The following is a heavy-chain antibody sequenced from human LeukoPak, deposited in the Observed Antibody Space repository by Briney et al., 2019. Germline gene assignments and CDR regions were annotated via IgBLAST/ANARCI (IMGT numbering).Heavy chain of an antibody. CDR2: IYYSGST. CDR1: GGFIISSDYY. CDR3: ARTGGGLTMPASLSP. J-gene: IGHJ5*02. D-gene: IGHD2/OR15-2a*01. V-gene: IGHV4-39*01. Sequence: SETLSLTCTVSGGFIISSDYYWGWIRQPPGKGLEWIGSIYYSGSTYYNPSLQSRVTMSVDTSKNQFSLNLSSVTAADTAVYYCARTGGGLTMPASLSPWGQGTLATVSS.